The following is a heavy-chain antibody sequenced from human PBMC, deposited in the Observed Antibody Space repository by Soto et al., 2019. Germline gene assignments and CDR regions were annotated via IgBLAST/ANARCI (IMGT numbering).Heavy chain of an antibody. V-gene: IGHV4-4*07. CDR3: ARGLPTARNYYYSGMEV. D-gene: IGHD5-18*01. Sequence: TSETLSLTCTVFGGSISSYYWSWIRQPAGKGLEWIGRIYTSGSTNYNPSLKSRVTISVDTSKNQFSLKLSSVTAADTAVYYCARGLPTARNYYYSGMEVWGQGTTVTGSS. CDR2: IYTSGST. J-gene: IGHJ6*02. CDR1: GGSISSYY.